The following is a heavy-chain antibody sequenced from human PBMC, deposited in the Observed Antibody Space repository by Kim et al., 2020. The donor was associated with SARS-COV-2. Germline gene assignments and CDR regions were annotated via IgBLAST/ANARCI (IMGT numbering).Heavy chain of an antibody. J-gene: IGHJ4*02. Sequence: TDSNPSLKSRVTILLATSKNQFSLKLRSVTGADTAVYYCARDQGRRGYFDYWGQGTLVAVSS. CDR3: ARDQGRRGYFDY. D-gene: IGHD2-15*01. CDR2: T. V-gene: IGHV4-59*01.